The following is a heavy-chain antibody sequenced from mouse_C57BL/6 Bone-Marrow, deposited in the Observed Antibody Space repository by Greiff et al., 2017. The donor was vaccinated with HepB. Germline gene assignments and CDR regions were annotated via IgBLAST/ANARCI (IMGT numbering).Heavy chain of an antibody. Sequence: QVQLQQSGAELVRPGTSVKMSCKASGYTFTNYWIGWAKQRPGHGLEWIGDIYPGGGYTKYNEKFKGKATLTADKSSSTAYMQFSSLTSEDSAIYYCARSRIYYYGSRGYFDVWGTGTTVTVSS. J-gene: IGHJ1*03. V-gene: IGHV1-63*01. CDR2: IYPGGGYT. CDR3: ARSRIYYYGSRGYFDV. CDR1: GYTFTNYW. D-gene: IGHD1-1*01.